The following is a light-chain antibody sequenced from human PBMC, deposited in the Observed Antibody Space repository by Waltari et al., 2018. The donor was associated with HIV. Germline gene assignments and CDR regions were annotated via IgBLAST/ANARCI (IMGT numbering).Light chain of an antibody. CDR2: WAS. V-gene: IGKV4-1*01. Sequence: DIVMTQSPDSLAVSLVDRATIHCQSRQSVLYTSNNNNYLTWYQQKPGQPPKLLIYWASTRESGVPDRFSGSGSGTDFTLTISSLQAEDVAVYYCHQYYSTLPAFGQGTKVEIK. CDR3: HQYYSTLPA. CDR1: QSVLYTSNNNNY. J-gene: IGKJ1*01.